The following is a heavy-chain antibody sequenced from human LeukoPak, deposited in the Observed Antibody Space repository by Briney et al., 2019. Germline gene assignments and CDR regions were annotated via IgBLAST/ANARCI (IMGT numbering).Heavy chain of an antibody. CDR1: GDSISSGLYA. J-gene: IGHJ4*02. V-gene: IGHV4-39*01. CDR3: ARLWSHSKTEDY. Sequence: SETLSLTSTVSGDSISSGLYAWGWIRQPPGEGLEWIGNIYHNGDTYYNPSLRSRVTISVDTSENQFSLNLRSVTAADTTVYYCARLWSHSKTEDYWGQGTVVTVSS. D-gene: IGHD3-16*01. CDR2: IYHNGDT.